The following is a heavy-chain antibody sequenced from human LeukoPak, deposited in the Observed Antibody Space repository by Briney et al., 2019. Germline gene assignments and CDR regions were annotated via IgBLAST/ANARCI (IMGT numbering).Heavy chain of an antibody. D-gene: IGHD2/OR15-2a*01. Sequence: GGSLRLSCAASGFTFNNYAIHWVRQAPGKGLEWVSTISGSGDSTYYADSVKGRFTISRDNSKNTLYLRMNSLRAEDTAVYYCARGQRAHVEYSSFMDVWGKGTTVTISS. V-gene: IGHV3-23*01. J-gene: IGHJ6*03. CDR2: ISGSGDST. CDR3: ARGQRAHVEYSSFMDV. CDR1: GFTFNNYA.